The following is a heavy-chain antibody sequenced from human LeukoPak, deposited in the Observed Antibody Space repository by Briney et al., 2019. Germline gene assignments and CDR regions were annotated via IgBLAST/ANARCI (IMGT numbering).Heavy chain of an antibody. CDR3: ARAAAAILVNY. CDR1: GGSISSGDYY. D-gene: IGHD6-13*01. Sequence: SETLSLTCTVSGGSISSGDYYWSWIRQPPGKGLEWIGYIYYSGSTYYNPSLKSRDTISVDTSKNQFSLKLSSVTAADTAVYYCARAAAAILVNYWGQGTLVTVSS. J-gene: IGHJ4*02. V-gene: IGHV4-30-4*01. CDR2: IYYSGST.